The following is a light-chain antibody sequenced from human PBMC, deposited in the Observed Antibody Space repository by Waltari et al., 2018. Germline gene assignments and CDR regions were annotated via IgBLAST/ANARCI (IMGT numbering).Light chain of an antibody. V-gene: IGKV3-11*01. Sequence: EIVLTQSPATLSLSPGERATLSCRASQSVGDYLAWYQQKPGQAPRLLIYHASIRATGIPARFSGRGSGTQFTLTISGRGPEYFAVYYCQQRSRWPTFGGWTKVEIK. J-gene: IGKJ4*01. CDR1: QSVGDY. CDR3: QQRSRWPT. CDR2: HAS.